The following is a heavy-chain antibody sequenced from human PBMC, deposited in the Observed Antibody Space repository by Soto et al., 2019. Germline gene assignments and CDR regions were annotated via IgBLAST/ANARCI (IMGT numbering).Heavy chain of an antibody. CDR2: IYHSGST. D-gene: IGHD1-26*01. Sequence: QVQLQESGPGLVKPSGTLSLTCAVSGGSISSSNWWSWVRQPPGKGLEGIGEIYHSGSTNYNPSLQSRVTISVDKSKNQFSLKLSSVTAADTAVYYCARFNSGNYYEAFDIWGQGTMVTVSS. CDR3: ARFNSGNYYEAFDI. J-gene: IGHJ3*02. CDR1: GGSISSSNW. V-gene: IGHV4-4*02.